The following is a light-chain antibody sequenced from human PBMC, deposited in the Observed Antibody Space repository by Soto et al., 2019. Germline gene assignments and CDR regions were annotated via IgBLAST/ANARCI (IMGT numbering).Light chain of an antibody. CDR2: KAS. V-gene: IGKV1-5*03. CDR3: QQYNSYST. CDR1: QSISSW. J-gene: IGKJ2*01. Sequence: DIQMTQSPSTLSASVGDRVTITCRASQSISSWLAWYQQKPGKAPKLLIYKASSLESGVPSRFSGSGSGTEFTLTISSLQPGDFATYYCQQYNSYSTFGQGTKLEIK.